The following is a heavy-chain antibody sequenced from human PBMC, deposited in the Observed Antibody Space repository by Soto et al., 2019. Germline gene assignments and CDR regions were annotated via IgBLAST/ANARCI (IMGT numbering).Heavy chain of an antibody. Sequence: GGSLRLSRAASGFTFSSYAMSWVRQAPGKGLEWVSAISGSGGGTYYADSVKGRFTISRDNSKNTLYLQMNSLRAEDTAVYYCAKEKVVVVPAAGAYIDYWGQGTLVTVSS. CDR1: GFTFSSYA. CDR2: ISGSGGGT. V-gene: IGHV3-23*01. CDR3: AKEKVVVVPAAGAYIDY. J-gene: IGHJ4*02. D-gene: IGHD2-2*01.